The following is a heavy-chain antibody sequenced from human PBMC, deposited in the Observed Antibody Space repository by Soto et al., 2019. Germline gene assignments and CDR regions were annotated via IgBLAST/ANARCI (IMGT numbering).Heavy chain of an antibody. Sequence: GGSLRLSCAASGFTFNNYAMNWVRQAPGKGLEWVATISGTGGSTYYADSVKGRFTISRDNSKNTLYLQMNSLRAEDTAVYYCAKGGVIVIDGMDVWGQGTTVTVSS. V-gene: IGHV3-23*01. CDR2: ISGTGGST. J-gene: IGHJ6*02. CDR3: AKGGVIVIDGMDV. D-gene: IGHD3-16*02. CDR1: GFTFNNYA.